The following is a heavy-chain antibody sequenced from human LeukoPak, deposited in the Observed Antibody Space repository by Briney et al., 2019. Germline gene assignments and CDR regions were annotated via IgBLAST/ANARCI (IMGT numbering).Heavy chain of an antibody. D-gene: IGHD2-2*01. CDR3: AREVPAATVDY. J-gene: IGHJ4*02. Sequence: SETLSLTCAVYGGSFSGYYWSWIRQPAGKGLEWIGRIYTSGSTNYNPSLKSRVTMSVDTSKNQFSLKLSSVTAADTAVYYCAREVPAATVDYWGQGTLVTVSS. V-gene: IGHV4-4*07. CDR1: GGSFSGYY. CDR2: IYTSGST.